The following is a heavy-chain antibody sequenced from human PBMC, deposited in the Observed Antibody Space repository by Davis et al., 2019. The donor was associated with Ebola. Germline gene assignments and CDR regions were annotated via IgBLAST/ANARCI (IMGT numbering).Heavy chain of an antibody. J-gene: IGHJ4*02. Sequence: PGGSLRLSCAASAFTLRNYGMHWVRQAPGKGLEWVGIISSDGSSIFYSESVKGRFTISRDNSKNTLYLQVDSLRVEDTAVYYCAKEPFWTGYYDYWGQGTLVTVSS. CDR1: AFTLRNYG. D-gene: IGHD3/OR15-3a*01. V-gene: IGHV3-30*18. CDR2: ISSDGSSI. CDR3: AKEPFWTGYYDY.